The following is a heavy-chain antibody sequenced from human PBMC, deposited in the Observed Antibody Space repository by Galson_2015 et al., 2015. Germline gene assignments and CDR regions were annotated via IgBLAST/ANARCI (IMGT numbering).Heavy chain of an antibody. CDR1: GFTVSSNY. D-gene: IGHD2-15*01. CDR3: ARDPRCSGSSCYSSFDH. Sequence: SLRLSCAASGFTVSSNYMSWVRQAPGKGLEWVSVIYIGGGTYYADSVKGRFTVSRDNSKNTLYLQMNSLRAEDTAVYYCARDPRCSGSSCYSSFDHWGQGTLVTVSS. J-gene: IGHJ4*02. CDR2: IYIGGGT. V-gene: IGHV3-53*01.